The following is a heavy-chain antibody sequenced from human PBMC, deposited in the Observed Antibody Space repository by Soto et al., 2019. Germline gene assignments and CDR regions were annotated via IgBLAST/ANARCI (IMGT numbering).Heavy chain of an antibody. CDR3: ARRVANYYDIGGDAFDI. D-gene: IGHD3-22*01. V-gene: IGHV5-51*01. J-gene: IGHJ3*02. CDR2: IYPGDSDT. CDR1: GYSFTNYW. Sequence: GESLKISCKGSGYSFTNYWISWVRQMPGKGLEWMGIIYPGDSDTRYSPSFQGQVTISADKSISTAYLQWSSLKASDTAMYYCARRVANYYDIGGDAFDIWGQGTMVTVSS.